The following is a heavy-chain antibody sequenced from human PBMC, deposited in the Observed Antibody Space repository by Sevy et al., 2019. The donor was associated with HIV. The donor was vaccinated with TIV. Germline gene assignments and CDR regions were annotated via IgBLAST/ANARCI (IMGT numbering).Heavy chain of an antibody. J-gene: IGHJ6*02. CDR3: NTDPIIVLLVTDGMDV. V-gene: IGHV3-15*01. Sequence: GGSLRLSCAASGFTFSYAWMSWVRQAPGKGLEWVGRIKAKSDGGTIDYAAPVKGRFTISRDDSKITLYLQMNSLKTEDTGIYYCNTDPIIVLLVTDGMDVWGQGTTVTVSS. CDR2: IKAKSDGGTI. CDR1: GFTFSYAW. D-gene: IGHD2-8*02.